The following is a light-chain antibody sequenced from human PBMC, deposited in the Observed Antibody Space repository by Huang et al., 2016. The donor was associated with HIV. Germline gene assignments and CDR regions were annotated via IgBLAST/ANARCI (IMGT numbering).Light chain of an antibody. CDR2: VAS. CDR1: QRLMHRNGNSY. CDR3: VQALQTPLT. Sequence: DIVMTQSPLSLSVTPGEPASIPCRSSQRLMHRNGNSYLVWYLQKPGQSPQLLIYVASSRTSGIPDRFNGSGSGTDFTLKISRVEAEDVGVYYCVQALQTPLTFGGGTKVEVK. V-gene: IGKV2-28*01. J-gene: IGKJ4*01.